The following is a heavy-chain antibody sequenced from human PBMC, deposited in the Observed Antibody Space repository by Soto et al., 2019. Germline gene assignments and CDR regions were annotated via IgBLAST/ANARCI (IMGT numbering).Heavy chain of an antibody. CDR2: IWYDGSNK. J-gene: IGHJ5*02. V-gene: IGHV3-33*01. CDR3: ARDLMVHGSSRAPIDP. CDR1: GFTFSSYG. D-gene: IGHD2-15*01. Sequence: QVQLVESGGGVVQPGRSLRLSCAASGFTFSSYGMHWVRQAPGKGLEWVAVIWYDGSNKYYADSVKGRFTISRDNSKNTLYLQMNSLRAEDTAVYYCARDLMVHGSSRAPIDPWGQGTLVTVSS.